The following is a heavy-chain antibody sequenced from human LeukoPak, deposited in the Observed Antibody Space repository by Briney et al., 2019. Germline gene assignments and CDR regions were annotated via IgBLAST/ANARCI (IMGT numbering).Heavy chain of an antibody. CDR1: GFTFSNYN. V-gene: IGHV3-21*01. Sequence: GGSLRLSCEASGFTFSNYNMSWVRQAPGKGLEWVSSISSGGSYIYYADSLQGRFTIPRDNAKNSLYLQMTSLRAEDTAVYYCAREYYDGGNSGYYYVELYYFDYWGQGTLVTVSS. CDR3: AREYYDGGNSGYYYVELYYFDY. D-gene: IGHD3-22*01. J-gene: IGHJ4*02. CDR2: ISSGGSYI.